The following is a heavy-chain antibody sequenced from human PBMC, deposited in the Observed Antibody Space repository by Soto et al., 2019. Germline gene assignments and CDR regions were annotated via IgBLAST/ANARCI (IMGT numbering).Heavy chain of an antibody. CDR2: ISAYNGNT. V-gene: IGHV1-18*01. D-gene: IGHD1-26*01. Sequence: QVQLVQSGAEVKKPGASMKVSCKASGYTFTSYGISWVRQAPGQGLEWMGWISAYNGNTNYAQKLQGRVTMTTDTSTSTAYMELRSLRSDDTAVYYCARSRRGVGATTRFDYWGQGTLVTVSS. CDR1: GYTFTSYG. J-gene: IGHJ4*02. CDR3: ARSRRGVGATTRFDY.